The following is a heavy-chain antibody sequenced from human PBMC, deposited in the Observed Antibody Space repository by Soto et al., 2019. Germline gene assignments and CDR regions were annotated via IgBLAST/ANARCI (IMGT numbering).Heavy chain of an antibody. V-gene: IGHV5-10-1*01. CDR2: IDPSDSYT. J-gene: IGHJ4*02. CDR1: GYNFTSYW. CDR3: ARGRVAVAPLDY. Sequence: GESLKISCKGSGYNFTSYWIDWVRQMPEKGLEWMGRIDPSDSYTNYSPSFQGHVTISADKTISTACLQWSSLKASDTAMYYCARGRVAVAPLDYWGQGTLVTVSS. D-gene: IGHD6-19*01.